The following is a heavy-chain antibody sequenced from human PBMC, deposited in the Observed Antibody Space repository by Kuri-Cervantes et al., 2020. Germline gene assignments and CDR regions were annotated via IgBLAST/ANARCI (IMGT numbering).Heavy chain of an antibody. CDR1: GFTFSDYY. D-gene: IGHD3-22*01. J-gene: IGHJ4*02. CDR3: AKTEGDYYDSSGYWFDY. V-gene: IGHV3-11*04. CDR2: ISSSGSTI. Sequence: GESLKISCAASGFTFSDYYMSWIRQAPGKGLEWVSYISSSGSTIYYADSVKGRFTISRDNAKNSLYLQMNSLRAEDTAVYYCAKTEGDYYDSSGYWFDYWGQGTLVTVSS.